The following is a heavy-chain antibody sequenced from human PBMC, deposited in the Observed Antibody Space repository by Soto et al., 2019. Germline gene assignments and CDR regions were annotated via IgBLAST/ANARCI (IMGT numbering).Heavy chain of an antibody. Sequence: GSALHLCCKASGYTFVDHYLDWVRQAPGQGLEWMGWINPRNGDKKYAQKLQGRVTMTRDTTITTTYMDLSALTSYDTAGYYCASSSATRTEFLYF. CDR3: ASSSATRTEFLYF. CDR2: INPRNGDK. D-gene: IGHD4-17*01. CDR1: GYTFVDHY. V-gene: IGHV1-2*02. J-gene: IGHJ2*01.